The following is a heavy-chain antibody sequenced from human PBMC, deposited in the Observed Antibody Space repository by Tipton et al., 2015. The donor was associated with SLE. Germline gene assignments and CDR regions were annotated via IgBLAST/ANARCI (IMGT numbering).Heavy chain of an antibody. CDR3: ARGRGSSSSGSYYFDD. D-gene: IGHD6-6*01. Sequence: QSGAEVKKPGASVKVSCKASGNTFTSYDINWVRQATGQGLEWMGWMDPNSGDTGSAQKFQDRVTMTTNTSINTAYMELSSLRSEDTAVYYCARGRGSSSSGSYYFDDWGQGTLVTVSS. CDR2: MDPNSGDT. V-gene: IGHV1-8*01. CDR1: GNTFTSYD. J-gene: IGHJ4*02.